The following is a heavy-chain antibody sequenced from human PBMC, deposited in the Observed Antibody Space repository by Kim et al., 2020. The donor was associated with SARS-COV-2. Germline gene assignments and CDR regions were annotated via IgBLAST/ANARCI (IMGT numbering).Heavy chain of an antibody. CDR1: GGTFSSYA. CDR3: ARAPAHGYSSGWFPYYYYGMVV. D-gene: IGHD6-19*01. J-gene: IGHJ6*02. CDR2: IIPIFGTA. Sequence: SVKVSCKASGGTFSSYAISWVRQAPGQGLEWMGGIIPIFGTANYAQKFQGRVTITADESTSTAYMELSSLRSEDTAVYYCARAPAHGYSSGWFPYYYYGMVVWGQGTTVTVSS. V-gene: IGHV1-69*13.